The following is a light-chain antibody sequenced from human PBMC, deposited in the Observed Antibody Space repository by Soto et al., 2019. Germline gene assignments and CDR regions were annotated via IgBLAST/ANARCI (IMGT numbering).Light chain of an antibody. CDR2: DAS. Sequence: QSVLTQPRSVSGSPGQSVTISCTGTTGDVGAYNFVSWYQLHPGTAPKLMIYDASKRPSGVPDRFSSSKSGNTASLTISGLQADEEADYYCCSYAGSFTWVFGGGTKLTVL. CDR3: CSYAGSFTWV. J-gene: IGLJ3*02. CDR1: TGDVGAYNF. V-gene: IGLV2-11*01.